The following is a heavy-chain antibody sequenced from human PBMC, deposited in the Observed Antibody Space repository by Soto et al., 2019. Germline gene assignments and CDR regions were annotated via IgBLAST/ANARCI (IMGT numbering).Heavy chain of an antibody. J-gene: IGHJ3*02. CDR2: IDPSDSYT. CDR3: AIDYYDSSAPDAFDI. Sequence: GESLKISFKGSGYSFTSYWISWVRQMPGKGLEWMGRIDPSDSYTNYSPSFQGHVTISADKSISTAYLQWSSLKASDTAMYYCAIDYYDSSAPDAFDIWGQGTMVT. D-gene: IGHD3-22*01. CDR1: GYSFTSYW. V-gene: IGHV5-10-1*01.